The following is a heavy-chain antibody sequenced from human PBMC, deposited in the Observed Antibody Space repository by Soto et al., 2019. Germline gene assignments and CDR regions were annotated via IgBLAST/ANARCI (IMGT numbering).Heavy chain of an antibody. CDR2: IYKSATT. CDR1: GDSISNLDYF. Sequence: SENLSLTCSVSGDSISNLDYFWAWIRQPPGQALEYIGYIYKSATTYYNPSFESRVAISVDTSKSQFSLNVTSVTAADTAVYFCARGRYCLTGRCFPNWFDSWGQGALVTVSS. D-gene: IGHD7-27*01. J-gene: IGHJ5*01. CDR3: ARGRYCLTGRCFPNWFDS. V-gene: IGHV4-30-4*01.